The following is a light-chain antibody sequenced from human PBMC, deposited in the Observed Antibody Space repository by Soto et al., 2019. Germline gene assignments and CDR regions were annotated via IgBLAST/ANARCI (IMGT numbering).Light chain of an antibody. CDR3: ISYTGSSTSYV. CDR1: SSDVGSYSH. Sequence: QSVLTQPASVSGSPGQSITISCSGTSSDVGSYSHVAWYQQFPGKTPKLIIYEVTYRPSGVSHRFSASKSGNTASLTISGLQAGHEADYYCISYTGSSTSYVFGTGTKLTVL. J-gene: IGLJ1*01. CDR2: EVT. V-gene: IGLV2-14*01.